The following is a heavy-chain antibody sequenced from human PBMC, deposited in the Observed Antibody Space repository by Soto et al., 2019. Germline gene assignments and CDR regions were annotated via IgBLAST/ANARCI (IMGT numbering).Heavy chain of an antibody. Sequence: QVHLVESGGGVVHPGRSLRLSCATSGFSLSNYAIHWVRQAPGKGLEWVAVIWSDGSNKYYAESVKGRFSISRDNSKNTLYLQMNSLRAEDTAVYFCARDREGTGYYFEYWGQGTLVTVSS. CDR3: ARDREGTGYYFEY. J-gene: IGHJ4*02. D-gene: IGHD3-9*01. CDR2: IWSDGSNK. V-gene: IGHV3-33*01. CDR1: GFSLSNYA.